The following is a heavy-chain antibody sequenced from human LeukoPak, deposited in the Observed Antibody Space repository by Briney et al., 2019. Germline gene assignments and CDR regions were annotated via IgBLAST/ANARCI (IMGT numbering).Heavy chain of an antibody. D-gene: IGHD3-22*01. V-gene: IGHV3-48*04. CDR3: ARETATDYHDSSGYGTGY. J-gene: IGHJ4*02. CDR1: GFTFSSYS. CDR2: ISSSSSTI. Sequence: GGSLRLSCAASGFTFSSYSMNWVRQAPGKGLEWVSYISSSSSTINYADSVKGRFTISRDNAKNSLYLQMNSLRAEDTAVYYCARETATDYHDSSGYGTGYWGQGTLVPVSS.